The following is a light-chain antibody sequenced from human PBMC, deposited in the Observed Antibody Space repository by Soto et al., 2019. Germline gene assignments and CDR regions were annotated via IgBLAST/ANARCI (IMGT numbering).Light chain of an antibody. J-gene: IGKJ1*01. V-gene: IGKV3-20*01. CDR2: GTS. CDR3: QQYNGYWT. CDR1: QSISSTF. Sequence: EIVLTQSPGTLSLSPGERATLSCRASQSISSTFLAWYQHKPGQAPRVLIYGTSRRASGIPDRFSGGGSGTEFTLTISRLEPEDFAVYYCQQYNGYWTFGQGTRVEIK.